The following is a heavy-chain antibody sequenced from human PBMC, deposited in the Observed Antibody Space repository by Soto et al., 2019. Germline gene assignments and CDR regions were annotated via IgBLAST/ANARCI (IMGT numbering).Heavy chain of an antibody. CDR1: GFTFSSYS. CDR2: ISSSSSYI. CDR3: ARDMPTFGAYGMDV. V-gene: IGHV3-21*01. Sequence: EVQLVESGGGLVTPGGSLRLSCAASGFTFSSYSINWVRQAPGKGLEWVSSISSSSSYIYYVDSLQGRFTISRDNAKNSLYLQMNSLGAEDTAVYYCARDMPTFGAYGMDVWGQGTTVTVSS. J-gene: IGHJ6*02. D-gene: IGHD3-16*01.